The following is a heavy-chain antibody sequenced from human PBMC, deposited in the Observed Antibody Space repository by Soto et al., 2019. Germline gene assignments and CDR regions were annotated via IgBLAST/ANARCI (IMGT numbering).Heavy chain of an antibody. CDR3: ARDRGGSYFYYYGMDV. Sequence: PGGSLRLSCAASGFTFSSYAMHWVRQAPGKGLEWVAVISYDGSNKYYADSVKGRFTISRDNSKNTLYLQMNSLRAEDTAVYYCARDRGGSYFYYYGMDVWGQGTTVTVSS. CDR1: GFTFSSYA. CDR2: ISYDGSNK. V-gene: IGHV3-30-3*01. J-gene: IGHJ6*02. D-gene: IGHD1-26*01.